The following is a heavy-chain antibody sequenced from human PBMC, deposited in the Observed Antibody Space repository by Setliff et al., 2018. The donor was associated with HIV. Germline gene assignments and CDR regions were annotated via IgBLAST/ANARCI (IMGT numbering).Heavy chain of an antibody. V-gene: IGHV3-33*01. CDR3: ARDVTYAGRYYCMDV. CDR1: GFGFSSYA. CDR2: LWLDGSNE. D-gene: IGHD3-10*01. Sequence: GGSLRLSCAASGFGFSSYAMHWVRQAPGKGLEWVAVLWLDGSNEYYSDSVKGRFTISRDNSKNTLYLQMNSLRADDTAVYYCARDVTYAGRYYCMDVWGTGTTVTVSS. J-gene: IGHJ6*03.